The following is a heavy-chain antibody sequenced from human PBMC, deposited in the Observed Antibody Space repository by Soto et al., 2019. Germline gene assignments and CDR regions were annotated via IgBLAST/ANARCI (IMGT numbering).Heavy chain of an antibody. J-gene: IGHJ4*02. Sequence: GGSLRLSCAASAFTFSSYAMSWVRQAPGKGLEWVSAVSGSGDSTYYADSVKGRFTISRDNSKNTLYLQMNSLRAEDTAVYYCAKGRASDCPGCTQDYWGQGTLVTDSS. D-gene: IGHD2-21*02. CDR1: AFTFSSYA. CDR2: VSGSGDST. V-gene: IGHV3-23*01. CDR3: AKGRASDCPGCTQDY.